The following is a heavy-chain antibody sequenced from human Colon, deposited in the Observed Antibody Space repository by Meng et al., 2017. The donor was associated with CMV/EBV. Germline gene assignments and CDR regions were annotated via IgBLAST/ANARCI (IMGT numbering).Heavy chain of an antibody. J-gene: IGHJ6*02. CDR2: IRYDGSNK. CDR3: ARDLGGSGSYGGDV. V-gene: IGHV3-30*02. Sequence: GASLKISCAASGFTFSSYGIHWVRQAPGKGLEWVAFIRYDGSNKWYADSVKGRFTISRDNSKNTVYLQMNSLRTDDTAVYYCARDLGGSGSYGGDVWGQGTTVTVSS. CDR1: GFTFSSYG. D-gene: IGHD3-10*01.